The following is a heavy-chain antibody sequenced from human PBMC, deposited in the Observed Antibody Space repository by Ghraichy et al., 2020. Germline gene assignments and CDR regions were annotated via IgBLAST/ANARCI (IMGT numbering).Heavy chain of an antibody. D-gene: IGHD5-12*01. CDR1: GGSVSSGSYY. CDR2: IYYSGST. V-gene: IGHV4-61*01. CDR3: ARDMGGPGYSGHDYDL. Sequence: SQTLSLTCTVSGGSVSSGSYYWSWIRQPPGKGLEWIGYIYYSGSTAYNPSLKSRVTISVDTSKNQFSLKLSSVTAADTAVYYCARDMGGPGYSGHDYDLWGQGTLVTVSS. J-gene: IGHJ5*02.